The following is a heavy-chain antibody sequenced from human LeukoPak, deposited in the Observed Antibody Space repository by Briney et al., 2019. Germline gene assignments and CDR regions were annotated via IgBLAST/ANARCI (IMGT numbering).Heavy chain of an antibody. CDR1: GYTFTSYG. Sequence: GASVKVSCKASGYTFTSYGISWVRQAPGQGLEWMGWISAYNGNTNYAQKLQGRVTMTTDTSTGTAYMELRSLRSDDTAVYYCARHDGYCSGGSCYGYFDYWGQGTLVTVSS. V-gene: IGHV1-18*01. J-gene: IGHJ4*02. CDR2: ISAYNGNT. D-gene: IGHD2-15*01. CDR3: ARHDGYCSGGSCYGYFDY.